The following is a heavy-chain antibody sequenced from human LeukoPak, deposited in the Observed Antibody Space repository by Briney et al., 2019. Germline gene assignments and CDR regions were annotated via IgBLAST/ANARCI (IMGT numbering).Heavy chain of an antibody. CDR1: GFTFSSYG. J-gene: IGHJ6*02. Sequence: GGSLRLSCVASGFTFSSYGMSWVRQAPAKGLEWVSYISSSSSMIYYADSVKGRFTISRDNAKNSLYLQMNSLRAEDTAVYYCAREKVVPAATIYYYYGMDVWGQGTTVTVSS. V-gene: IGHV3-48*01. CDR2: ISSSSSMI. D-gene: IGHD2-2*01. CDR3: AREKVVPAATIYYYYGMDV.